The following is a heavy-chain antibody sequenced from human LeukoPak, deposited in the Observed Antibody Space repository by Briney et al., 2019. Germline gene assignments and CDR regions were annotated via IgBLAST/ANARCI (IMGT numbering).Heavy chain of an antibody. D-gene: IGHD2-15*01. CDR3: ARYSRFDP. J-gene: IGHJ5*02. Sequence: GGSLRLSCAASGFTFSSFTMTWVRQAPGKGLEWVSAIGGRGGSTYHADSVKGRFTISRDNSQNTLYLQMNSLRAEDTAVYYCARYSRFDPWGQGTLVTVSS. V-gene: IGHV3-23*01. CDR1: GFTFSSFT. CDR2: IGGRGGST.